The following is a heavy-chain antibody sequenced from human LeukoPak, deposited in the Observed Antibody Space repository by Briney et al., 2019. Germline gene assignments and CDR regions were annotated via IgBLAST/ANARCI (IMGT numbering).Heavy chain of an antibody. V-gene: IGHV1-24*01. CDR3: ARDACGSSTSCYLPLGV. J-gene: IGHJ6*02. Sequence: GPVKVSCKVSGYTLTELSMHWVRPAPGKGLEWMGGFDPEDGETIYAQKFQGRVTMTRDTSTSTVYMELSSLRPEDTAVYYCARDACGSSTSCYLPLGVWGQGTTVTVSS. D-gene: IGHD2-2*01. CDR1: GYTLTELS. CDR2: FDPEDGET.